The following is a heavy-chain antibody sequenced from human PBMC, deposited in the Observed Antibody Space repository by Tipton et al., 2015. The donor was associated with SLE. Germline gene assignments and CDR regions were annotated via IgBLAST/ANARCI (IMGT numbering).Heavy chain of an antibody. CDR1: GFTFSSYE. D-gene: IGHD3-3*01. CDR2: ISSSGSTI. J-gene: IGHJ3*02. V-gene: IGHV3-48*03. Sequence: SLRLSCAASGFTFSSYEMNWVRQAPGKGLEWVSYISSSGSTIYYADSVKGRFTISRDNSKNTLYLQMNSLRAEDTAVYYCAKDPGYYDFWSGYSPDAFDIWGQGTMVTVSS. CDR3: AKDPGYYDFWSGYSPDAFDI.